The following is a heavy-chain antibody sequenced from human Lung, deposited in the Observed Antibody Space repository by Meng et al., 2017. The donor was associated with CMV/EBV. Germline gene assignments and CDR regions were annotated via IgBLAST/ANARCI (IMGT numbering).Heavy chain of an antibody. CDR1: GDSITSSY. D-gene: IGHD6-13*01. CDR3: ARDFGSSWYPNWFDP. V-gene: IGHV4-4*07. Sequence: QGAGPALVKPSAPLPPPCTVSGDSITSSYWSWIRQPAGKGLEWIGRISASGNTRYNPSLKSRVTMSVDTSKNQFSLKLSSVTAADTAVYYCARDFGSSWYPNWFDPWGQGTLVTVSS. J-gene: IGHJ5*02. CDR2: ISASGNT.